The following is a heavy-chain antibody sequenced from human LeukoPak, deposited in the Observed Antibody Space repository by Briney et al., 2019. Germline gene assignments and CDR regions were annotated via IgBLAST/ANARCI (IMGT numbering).Heavy chain of an antibody. Sequence: GESLKIACKTSGYNFTSYWIGWVRQMPGKGLEWMGIIYPDDPDTRYSPSFEGQVTISADKSTSTASLHWGSLKASDTAIYYCAREYCSGGSCYLGYFDYWGQGTLVTVS. CDR2: IYPDDPDT. CDR3: AREYCSGGSCYLGYFDY. D-gene: IGHD2-15*01. J-gene: IGHJ4*02. V-gene: IGHV5-51*01. CDR1: GYNFTSYW.